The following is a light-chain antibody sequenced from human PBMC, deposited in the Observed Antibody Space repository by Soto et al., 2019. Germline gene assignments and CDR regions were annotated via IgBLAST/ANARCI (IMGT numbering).Light chain of an antibody. Sequence: DIVLTQSPGTLSFSPGERATLSCRARQSVSSRYLAWYQQKPGQAPRLLIFGASSRSTCIPDRFSGSGSGTYFTLTISRLEPEYFAVYYCQQYCNSPMYTFGQGTKLEIK. CDR1: QSVSSRY. CDR3: QQYCNSPMYT. V-gene: IGKV3-20*01. CDR2: GAS. J-gene: IGKJ2*01.